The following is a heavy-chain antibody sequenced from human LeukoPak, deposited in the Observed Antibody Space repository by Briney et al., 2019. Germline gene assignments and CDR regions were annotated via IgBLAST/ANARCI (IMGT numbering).Heavy chain of an antibody. Sequence: RASETLSLTCIVSGASISSSSYYWGWIRQPPGKGLEWIATIYYDGSTYYNPSLKRRVTISVDTSKNQFSLKLSSVTAADTAVYYCARRGLSGPFDYWGQGTLATVSS. CDR1: GASISSSSYY. J-gene: IGHJ4*02. D-gene: IGHD3-10*01. CDR3: ARRGLSGPFDY. V-gene: IGHV4-39*01. CDR2: IYYDGST.